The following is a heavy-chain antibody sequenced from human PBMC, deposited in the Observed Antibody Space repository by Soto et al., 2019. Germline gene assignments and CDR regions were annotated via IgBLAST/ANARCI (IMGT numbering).Heavy chain of an antibody. CDR3: ARVVRGVGVVNFFGWFDP. Sequence: SVNVSFKASGGTFSSYAISWVRQAPGQGLEWMGGIIPIYGTASYEQNFQGRVTITADESTSTAYMELSSLRPEDTAVYYCARVVRGVGVVNFFGWFDPWGQGTLVTVSS. J-gene: IGHJ5*02. V-gene: IGHV1-69*13. D-gene: IGHD3-3*01. CDR2: IIPIYGTA. CDR1: GGTFSSYA.